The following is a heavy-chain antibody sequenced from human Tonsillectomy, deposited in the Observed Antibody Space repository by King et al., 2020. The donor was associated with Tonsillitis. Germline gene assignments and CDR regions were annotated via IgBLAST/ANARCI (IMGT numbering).Heavy chain of an antibody. CDR3: ARECLYTSCWGIDY. CDR2: ISFDESRK. J-gene: IGHJ4*02. CDR1: GFSFSRYA. Sequence: VQLVESGGGVVQPGRSLRLSCAASGFSFSRYAMHWVRQAPGKGLEWVAIISFDESRKYYADSVKGRFTISRDNSNNTLYLQMNSLRAEDTAVYYCARECLYTSCWGIDYWGQGALLTVSS. D-gene: IGHD6-19*01. V-gene: IGHV3-30*19.